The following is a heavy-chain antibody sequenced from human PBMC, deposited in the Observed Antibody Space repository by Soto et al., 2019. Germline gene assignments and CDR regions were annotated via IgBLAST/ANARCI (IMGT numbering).Heavy chain of an antibody. Sequence: PSETLSLTCTVSGGSISSYYWSWIRQPPGKGLEWIGYIYYSGSTNYNPSLKSRVTISVDTSKNQFSLKLSSVTAADTAVYYCARDRVVRSIAGNWFAPWGQGALVTVSS. D-gene: IGHD6-6*01. V-gene: IGHV4-59*01. CDR1: GGSISSYY. CDR3: ARDRVVRSIAGNWFAP. J-gene: IGHJ5*02. CDR2: IYYSGST.